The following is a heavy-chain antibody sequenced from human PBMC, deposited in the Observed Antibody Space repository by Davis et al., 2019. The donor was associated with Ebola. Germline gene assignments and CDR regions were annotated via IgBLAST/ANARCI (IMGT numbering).Heavy chain of an antibody. CDR1: GFTFSSYS. D-gene: IGHD3-16*02. V-gene: IGHV3-21*01. CDR3: ARASIPSDYTWGTYRSPYNFYGLDV. J-gene: IGHJ6*02. CDR2: ISSGSLHI. Sequence: GESLKISCTGSGFTFSSYSINWVRQAPGKGLEWVSSISSGSLHIHYADSVKGRFTISRDNANNSVFLQIISLRAGDTAVYYCARASIPSDYTWGTYRSPYNFYGLDVWGQGTTLAVSS.